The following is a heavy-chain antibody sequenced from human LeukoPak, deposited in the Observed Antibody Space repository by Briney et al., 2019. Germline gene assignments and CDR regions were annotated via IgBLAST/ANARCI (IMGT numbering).Heavy chain of an antibody. CDR1: GGTFSSYA. CDR3: ATESSIRGVFYF. V-gene: IGHV1-69*13. D-gene: IGHD3-10*01. Sequence: GASVKVSCKASGGTFSSYAISWVRQAPGQGLEWMGGIIPLFQMANYAQSFQGRVTITADESTSTAYMELSSLKSEDTAVYYCATESSIRGVFYFWGQGTLVTVSS. J-gene: IGHJ1*01. CDR2: IIPLFQMA.